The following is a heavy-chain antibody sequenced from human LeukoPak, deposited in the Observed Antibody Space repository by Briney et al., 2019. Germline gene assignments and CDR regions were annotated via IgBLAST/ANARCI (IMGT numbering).Heavy chain of an antibody. CDR3: ARPNLGYCSGGSCYRYNWFDP. J-gene: IGHJ5*02. D-gene: IGHD2-15*01. CDR2: IYYSGST. V-gene: IGHV4-39*01. CDR1: GGSISSSSYY. Sequence: SETLSLTCTVSGGSISSSSYYWGWIRQPPGKGLEWIGSIYYSGSTYYNPSLKSRVTISVDTSKNQFSLKLSSVTAADTAVYCCARPNLGYCSGGSCYRYNWFDPWGQGTLVTVSS.